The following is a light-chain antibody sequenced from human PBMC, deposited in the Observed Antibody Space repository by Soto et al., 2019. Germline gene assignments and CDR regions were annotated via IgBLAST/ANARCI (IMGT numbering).Light chain of an antibody. Sequence: EIVLTQSPGTLSLSPGERATLSCRASQSVSSSHLAWYQQKPGQAPRLLIYGASSRATGIPDRFSGSGSGTDFTLTISRLEPEDFAVYYCQQCGSSRTFGQGTKVEIK. CDR2: GAS. V-gene: IGKV3-20*01. CDR1: QSVSSSH. CDR3: QQCGSSRT. J-gene: IGKJ1*01.